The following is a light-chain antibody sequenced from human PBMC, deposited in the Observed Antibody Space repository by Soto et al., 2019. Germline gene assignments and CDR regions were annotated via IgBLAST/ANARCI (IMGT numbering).Light chain of an antibody. CDR1: QSVSSY. CDR2: DAS. J-gene: IGKJ5*01. CDR3: QQRSNLPGT. Sequence: IVLTESPANMSLSPGDRATLCCRASQSVSSYLAWYQQKPGQAPRLLIYDASNRATGIPARFSGSGSGTDFTLTISSLEPEDFAVYYCQQRSNLPGTFGQGARLEIK. V-gene: IGKV3-11*01.